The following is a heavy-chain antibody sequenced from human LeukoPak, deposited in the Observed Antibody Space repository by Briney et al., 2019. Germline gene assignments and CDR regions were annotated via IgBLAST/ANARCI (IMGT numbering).Heavy chain of an antibody. CDR3: VRDEWIAGTLDY. Sequence: GGSLRHSSVASGFTLSNYWMSWVRQAPGKGLEWVANIKQDGSEKFYVDSVKGRFTISRDNAKNSLYLQMNSLRAEDTGVYYCVRDEWIAGTLDYCGEGTMVAVSS. CDR1: GFTLSNYW. J-gene: IGHJ4*02. D-gene: IGHD3-3*01. V-gene: IGHV3-7*01. CDR2: IKQDGSEK.